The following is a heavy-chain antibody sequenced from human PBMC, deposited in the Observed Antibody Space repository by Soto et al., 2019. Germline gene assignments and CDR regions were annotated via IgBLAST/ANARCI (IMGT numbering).Heavy chain of an antibody. J-gene: IGHJ6*02. CDR1: GGTFSTYG. CDR3: ARVVLTTVPASFYYGLDV. V-gene: IGHV1-69*18. Sequence: QVQLVQSGAEVRKPGASVTVSCKASGGTFSTYGITWVRQAPGQGLEWMGNIIPLIGTANYAQRFRGRVTITADESTTTAYMELTSLRSEDTAVYYGARVVLTTVPASFYYGLDVWGQGTTVTVS. D-gene: IGHD4-4*01. CDR2: IIPLIGTA.